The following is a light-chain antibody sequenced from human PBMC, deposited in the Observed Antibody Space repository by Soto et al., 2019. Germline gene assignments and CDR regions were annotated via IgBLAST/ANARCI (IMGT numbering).Light chain of an antibody. CDR2: AAS. CDR1: QGIRND. CDR3: LQHNSYIGTWT. Sequence: DIQMTQSPSSLSASVGDRVTITCRASQGIRNDLAWYQQKPGKAPKRLIYAASSLQSGVPTRLSGSGSGTEFTPTISSPQPEDFATYYCLQHNSYIGTWTFGQGTKVDIK. J-gene: IGKJ1*01. V-gene: IGKV1-17*01.